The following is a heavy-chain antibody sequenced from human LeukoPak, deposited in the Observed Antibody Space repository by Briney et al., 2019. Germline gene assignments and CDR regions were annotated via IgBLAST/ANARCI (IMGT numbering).Heavy chain of an antibody. V-gene: IGHV3-53*01. Sequence: GGSLRLSCAASGISVSSNYMNWVRQAPGKGLEWVSVIYSGGSTYYADSVEGRFTVSRDNSKNTLYLHMNSLRAEDTAVYYCARDMSPWETRNPDAFDIWGQGTMVTVSS. D-gene: IGHD1-14*01. CDR3: ARDMSPWETRNPDAFDI. CDR1: GISVSSNY. J-gene: IGHJ3*02. CDR2: IYSGGST.